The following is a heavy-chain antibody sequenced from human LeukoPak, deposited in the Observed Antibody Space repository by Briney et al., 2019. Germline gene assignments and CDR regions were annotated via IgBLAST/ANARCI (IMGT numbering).Heavy chain of an antibody. CDR3: ARGGYSSGPADY. V-gene: IGHV1-69*13. J-gene: IGHJ4*02. CDR2: IIPIFGTA. D-gene: IGHD6-19*01. CDR1: GGTFSSYA. Sequence: SVKVSCKASGGTFSSYAISWVRQAPGQGLEWMGGIIPIFGTANYAQKFQGRLTITADESTSTAYMELSSLRSEDTAVYYCARGGYSSGPADYWGQGTLVTVSS.